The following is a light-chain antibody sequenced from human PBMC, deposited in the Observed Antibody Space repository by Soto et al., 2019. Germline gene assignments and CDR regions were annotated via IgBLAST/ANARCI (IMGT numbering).Light chain of an antibody. V-gene: IGLV2-11*01. CDR3: CSYAGIYTYV. J-gene: IGLJ1*01. Sequence: QSVLTQPRSVPGSPGQSVTISCTGTSSDVGGYNYVSWYQQHPGKAPKLMIYDVSKRPSGVPDRFSGSKSGNTASLTISGLQAEDEADYYCCSYAGIYTYVFVTGTKVTV. CDR2: DVS. CDR1: SSDVGGYNY.